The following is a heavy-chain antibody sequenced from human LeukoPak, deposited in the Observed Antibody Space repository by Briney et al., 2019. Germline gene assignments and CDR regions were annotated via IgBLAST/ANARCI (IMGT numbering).Heavy chain of an antibody. CDR3: AGGYGFDY. CDR1: GFSFSTYW. V-gene: IGHV3-74*01. D-gene: IGHD5-18*01. Sequence: GGSLRLSCAASGFSFSTYWMHWVRQAPGKGLVWVSRINSDGSSTSYADSVKGRFTISRDSAKNTLYLQMNSLRVEDTAVYYCAGGYGFDYWGQGTLVTVSS. J-gene: IGHJ4*02. CDR2: INSDGSST.